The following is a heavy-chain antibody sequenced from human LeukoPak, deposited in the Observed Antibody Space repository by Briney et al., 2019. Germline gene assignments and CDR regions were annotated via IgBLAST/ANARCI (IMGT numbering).Heavy chain of an antibody. CDR2: IGTAGDI. J-gene: IGHJ6*03. CDR1: GFTFSIYA. D-gene: IGHD1-26*01. Sequence: PGGSLRLSCAASGFTFSIYAMSWVRQAPGKGLEWVSGIGTAGDIYYPGSVKGRFTISRENAKNSLYLQMNSLRAEDTAVCYCARAKFSAYTGNPGARKSSYDMDVWGKGTTVTVSS. CDR3: ARAKFSAYTGNPGARKSSYDMDV. V-gene: IGHV3-13*01.